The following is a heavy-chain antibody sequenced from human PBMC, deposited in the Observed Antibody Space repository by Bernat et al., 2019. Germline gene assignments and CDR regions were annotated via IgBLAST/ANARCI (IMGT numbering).Heavy chain of an antibody. Sequence: QVQLQESGPGLVKPSETLSLTCTVSGGSISSYYWSWIRQPPGKGLEWIGYIYYSGSTNYNPSLKSRVTISVDTAKHQFSLKLSSVTAADTAVYYCARLMTTGTDYYGMDVWGQGTTVTVSS. CDR2: IYYSGST. CDR3: ARLMTTGTDYYGMDV. CDR1: GGSISSYY. J-gene: IGHJ6*02. V-gene: IGHV4-59*08. D-gene: IGHD4-17*01.